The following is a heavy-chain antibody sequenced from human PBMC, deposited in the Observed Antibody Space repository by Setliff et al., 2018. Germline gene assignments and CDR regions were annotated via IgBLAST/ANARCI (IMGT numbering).Heavy chain of an antibody. CDR3: ARGGYSYGLGGFPLDY. CDR2: IYTSGST. V-gene: IGHV4-61*02. CDR1: GGSTSSGSYY. J-gene: IGHJ4*02. Sequence: PSETLSLTCTVSGGSTSSGSYYWSWIRQPAGKGLEWIGRIYTSGSTNYNPSLKSRVTISVDTSKNQFSLKLSSVTAADTAVYYCARGGYSYGLGGFPLDYWGQGTLVTVSS. D-gene: IGHD5-18*01.